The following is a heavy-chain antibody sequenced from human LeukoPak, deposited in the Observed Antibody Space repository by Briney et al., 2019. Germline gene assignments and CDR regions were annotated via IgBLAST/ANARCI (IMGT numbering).Heavy chain of an antibody. CDR3: ARDLDYYGSGTPFDY. CDR2: ISAYNGNT. J-gene: IGHJ4*02. D-gene: IGHD3-10*01. Sequence: ISAYNGNTNYAQKLQGRVTMTTDTSTSTAYMELRSLRSDDTAVYYCARDLDYYGSGTPFDYWGQGTLVTVSS. V-gene: IGHV1-18*01.